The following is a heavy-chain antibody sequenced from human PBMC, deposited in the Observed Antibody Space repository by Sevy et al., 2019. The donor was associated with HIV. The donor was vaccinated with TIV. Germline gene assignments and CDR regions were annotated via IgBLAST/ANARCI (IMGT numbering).Heavy chain of an antibody. CDR3: AKGDSTFYGLDV. CDR1: GFTLSTYA. Sequence: GGSLRLSCVASGFTLSTYAMSWVRQAPGKGLEWVSAISGSGGSTYYADSVKGRFTISRDKSKNTLYLQLNSLRVEDTAVFYCAKGDSTFYGLDVWGQGTTVTVSS. CDR2: ISGSGGST. J-gene: IGHJ6*02. D-gene: IGHD3-3*02. V-gene: IGHV3-23*01.